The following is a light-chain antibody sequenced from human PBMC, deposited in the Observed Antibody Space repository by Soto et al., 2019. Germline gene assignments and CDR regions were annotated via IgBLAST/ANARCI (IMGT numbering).Light chain of an antibody. CDR2: AAS. J-gene: IGKJ2*01. V-gene: IGKV3-15*01. CDR1: QGVSDD. CDR3: LQYNSWPYT. Sequence: MTQSPSSLSPSLGDRVTISCRASQGVSDDLGWYQQKPGQAPKRLIYAASTRASAVPARFSGSGSGTDFTLTISSLQSEDFAIYYCLQYNSWPYTFGQGTKVDIK.